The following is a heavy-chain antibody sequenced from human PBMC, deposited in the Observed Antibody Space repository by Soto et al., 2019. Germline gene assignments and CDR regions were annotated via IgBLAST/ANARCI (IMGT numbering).Heavy chain of an antibody. CDR3: AADPYSGSNYPWD. Sequence: GASVKVSCKASGFTFTSSAVQWVRQARGQRLEWIGWIVVGSGNTNYAQKFQEGVTITRDMSTSTAYMELSSLRSEDTAVYYCAADPYSGSNYPWDWGQGTLVTVSS. CDR1: GFTFTSSA. CDR2: IVVGSGNT. V-gene: IGHV1-58*01. J-gene: IGHJ4*02. D-gene: IGHD1-26*01.